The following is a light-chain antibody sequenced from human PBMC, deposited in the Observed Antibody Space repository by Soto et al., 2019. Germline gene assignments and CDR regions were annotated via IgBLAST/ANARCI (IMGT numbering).Light chain of an antibody. CDR1: SSDDGGYNY. J-gene: IGLJ1*01. CDR3: SSYAGSSNV. CDR2: EVN. V-gene: IGLV2-8*01. Sequence: QSVLIQPPSSSGSPGQSVAISCTGTSSDDGGYNYVSWYQQHPGTAPKLMIYEVNKRPSGVPDRFSGSKSGNTASLTVSGLQAEDEDDYYCSSYAGSSNVFGTGTKVTVL.